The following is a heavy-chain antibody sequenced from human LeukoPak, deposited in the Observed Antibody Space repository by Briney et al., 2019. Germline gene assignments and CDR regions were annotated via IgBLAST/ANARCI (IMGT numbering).Heavy chain of an antibody. CDR2: GHYSGNT. J-gene: IGHJ4*02. CDR1: GGSISAISGGPYY. Sequence: SETLSLTRTVSGGSISAISGGPYYWGWIRKPPGKGLEWIGSGHYSGNTYNPSLKSRVTISIDTSKNQFSLKVSSVTAADTAVYYCARHGHHGDHDYWGQGNLVTVSS. V-gene: IGHV4-39*01. D-gene: IGHD2-21*02. CDR3: ARHGHHGDHDY.